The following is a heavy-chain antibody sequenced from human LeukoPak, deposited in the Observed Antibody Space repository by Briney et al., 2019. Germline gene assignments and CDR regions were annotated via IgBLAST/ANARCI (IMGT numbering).Heavy chain of an antibody. J-gene: IGHJ5*02. D-gene: IGHD2-21*01. CDR1: GFTFSSYE. V-gene: IGHV3-48*03. Sequence: PGGSLRLSCAASGFTFSSYEMNWVRQAPGKGLEWLSYIIGSGSTTQYADSVRDRFTISRDNDTNAVYLQKNSLRAYDTAIYYCVRDRGGAYSGDNLFDPWGQGTLVTVSS. CDR2: IIGSGSTT. CDR3: VRDRGGAYSGDNLFDP.